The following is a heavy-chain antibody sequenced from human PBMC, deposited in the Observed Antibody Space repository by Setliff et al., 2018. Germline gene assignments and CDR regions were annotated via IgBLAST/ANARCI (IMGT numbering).Heavy chain of an antibody. J-gene: IGHJ4*02. D-gene: IGHD2-15*01. V-gene: IGHV3-53*04. Sequence: PGGSLRLSCAASGFTVSDNYINWVRQAPGKGLEWVSFIYSGGGAAYADSVKGRFSISRYPSKNAVFLQMNTLRPEDTAVYYCARTCSGSGCYAGLESWGQGTPVTVSS. CDR3: ARTCSGSGCYAGLES. CDR1: GFTVSDNY. CDR2: IYSGGGA.